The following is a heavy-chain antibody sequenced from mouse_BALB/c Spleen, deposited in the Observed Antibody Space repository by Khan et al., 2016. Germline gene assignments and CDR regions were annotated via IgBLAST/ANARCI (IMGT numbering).Heavy chain of an antibody. CDR2: IDPATGNT. CDR1: GFNIKDTY. J-gene: IGHJ3*01. CDR3: ARYPYEYDVGVAD. V-gene: IGHV14-3*02. D-gene: IGHD2-4*01. Sequence: VQLKQSGAELVKPGASVKLSCTASGFNIKDTYMHWVKQRPEQGLEWIGRIDPATGNTKYDPKFQGKATITADTSSNTAYLQLSSLTSEDTAVYYCARYPYEYDVGVADWGQGTLVTVSA.